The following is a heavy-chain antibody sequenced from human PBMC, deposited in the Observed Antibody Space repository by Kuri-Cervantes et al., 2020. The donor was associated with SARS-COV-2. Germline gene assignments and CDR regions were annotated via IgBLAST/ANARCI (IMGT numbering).Heavy chain of an antibody. CDR3: AKETGAAGSSWMSYFDN. Sequence: GGSLRLSCAASGFTLGNHGMHWVRQAPGKGLEWLAVISTDGTITHYADSVKGRFTISRDNSKSTLYLETNSLRDEDTGVYYCAKETGAAGSSWMSYFDNWGLGTQVTVSS. J-gene: IGHJ4*02. V-gene: IGHV3-30*18. CDR2: ISTDGTIT. D-gene: IGHD6-13*01. CDR1: GFTLGNHG.